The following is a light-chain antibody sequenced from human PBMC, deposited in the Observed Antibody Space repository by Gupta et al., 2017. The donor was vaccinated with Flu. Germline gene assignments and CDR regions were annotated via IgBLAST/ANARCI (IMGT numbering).Light chain of an antibody. CDR1: QSISNY. V-gene: IGKV3-11*01. CDR2: DAS. J-gene: IGKJ5*01. CDR3: QLPDTWPPIT. Sequence: ETVLTQSPATLSLSPGERATLSCRASQSISNYLAWYQQKPGQAPRLLIYDASNRAAGIPARFSGSGFGTDFTLTISSREPEDFAVYYFQLPDTWPPITFGQGTRVEIK.